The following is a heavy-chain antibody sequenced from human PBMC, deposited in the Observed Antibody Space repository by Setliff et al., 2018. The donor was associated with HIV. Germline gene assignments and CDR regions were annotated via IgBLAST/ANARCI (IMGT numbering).Heavy chain of an antibody. V-gene: IGHV4-39*01. CDR2: ISYTGIT. CDR1: GGSSSRGSYS. D-gene: IGHD6-19*01. CDR3: ARLRQWLAFFDS. Sequence: SETLSLTCTVSGGSSSRGSYSWGWIRQPPGKGLEWIGSISYTGITNYNPSLKSRVTISVDTSQNQFSLKLTSVTAADTAVYYCARLRQWLAFFDSWGQGTLVTVSS. J-gene: IGHJ4*02.